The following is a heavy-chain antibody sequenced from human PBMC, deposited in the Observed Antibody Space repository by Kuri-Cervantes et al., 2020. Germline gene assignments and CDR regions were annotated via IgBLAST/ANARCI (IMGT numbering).Heavy chain of an antibody. CDR3: ARGARHPTYGMDV. V-gene: IGHV4-38-2*02. J-gene: IGHJ6*02. CDR1: GDSISSNNY. Sequence: SETLSPTWLVSGDSISSNNYWGWIRQPPGKELEWIGSVHHSGRTYYNPSLKSRVTMSVDTSKNQFSLKLSSVTAADTAVYYCARGARHPTYGMDVWGQGTAVTVSS. CDR2: VHHSGRT. D-gene: IGHD1-26*01.